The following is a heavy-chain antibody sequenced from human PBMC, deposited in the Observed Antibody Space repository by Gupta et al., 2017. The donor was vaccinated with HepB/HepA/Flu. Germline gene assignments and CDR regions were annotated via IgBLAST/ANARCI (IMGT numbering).Heavy chain of an antibody. CDR1: GFTFDSYV. D-gene: IGHD7-27*01. Sequence: EVQLLESGGGLVQPGGSLRLSCAASGFTFDSYVMSWVRQAPGKGLEWVSSISGSGDRAYSADSVKGRFTVSRDNSKNTLSLQMNSLRVEDTALYYCTKRGRDEPGLWGLFDIWGQGTMVTVSS. CDR3: TKRGRDEPGLWGLFDI. V-gene: IGHV3-23*01. J-gene: IGHJ3*02. CDR2: ISGSGDRA.